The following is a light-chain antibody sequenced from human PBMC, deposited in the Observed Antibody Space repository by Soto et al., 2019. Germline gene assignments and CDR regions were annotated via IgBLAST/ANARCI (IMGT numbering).Light chain of an antibody. CDR2: DVN. V-gene: IGLV2-14*01. J-gene: IGLJ1*01. CDR1: SSDVGGYNY. Sequence: QSVLTQPASVSGSPGQSITMSCTGTSSDVGGYNYVSWYQQHPGKAPKLMIYDVNNRPSGVSNRFSGSKSGNTASLTISGLQAEDEADYYCCSHTTISTLVFGTGTKVTVL. CDR3: CSHTTISTLV.